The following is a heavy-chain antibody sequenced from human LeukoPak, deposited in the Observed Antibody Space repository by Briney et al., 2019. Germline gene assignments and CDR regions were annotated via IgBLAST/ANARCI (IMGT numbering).Heavy chain of an antibody. J-gene: IGHJ6*02. CDR1: GFTFRGYW. V-gene: IGHV3-7*03. D-gene: IGHD6-13*01. CDR2: IQPDGSGA. Sequence: GGSLRLSCVTSGFTFRGYWMSWFRQAPGKGLEWVGNIQPDGSGAFYVDAMRGRFTISRDNSKNTLYLQMNSLRAEDTAVYYCATSSAYYYYGMDVWGQGTTVTVSS. CDR3: ATSSAYYYYGMDV.